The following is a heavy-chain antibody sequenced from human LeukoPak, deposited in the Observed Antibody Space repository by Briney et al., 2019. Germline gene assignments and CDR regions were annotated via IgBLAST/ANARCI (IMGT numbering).Heavy chain of an antibody. V-gene: IGHV1-69*05. CDR2: IIPIFGTA. Sequence: SVKVSCKASGGTFSSYAISWVRQAPGQGLEWMGGIIPIFGTANYAQKFQGRVTITTDESTSTPYMELSSLRSEDTAVYYCARAPYYYDSSGYYYTVGWFDPWGQGTLVTVST. J-gene: IGHJ5*02. CDR1: GGTFSSYA. D-gene: IGHD3-22*01. CDR3: ARAPYYYDSSGYYYTVGWFDP.